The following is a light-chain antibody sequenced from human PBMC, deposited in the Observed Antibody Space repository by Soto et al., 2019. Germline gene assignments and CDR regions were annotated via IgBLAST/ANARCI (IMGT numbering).Light chain of an antibody. Sequence: QSVLTQPPSVSAAPGQKVTISCSGSSSNIGNNYVSWYQQLPGTAPKLLIYDNNKRPSGIPDRFSGSRSGTSATLGITGLQTGDEADYYYGTWDSSLIAGVVFGGVTKVTVL. CDR2: DNN. CDR3: GTWDSSLIAGVV. V-gene: IGLV1-51*01. J-gene: IGLJ2*01. CDR1: SSNIGNNY.